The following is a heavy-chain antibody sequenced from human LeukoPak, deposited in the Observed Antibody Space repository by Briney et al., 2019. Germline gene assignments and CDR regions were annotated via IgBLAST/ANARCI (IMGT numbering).Heavy chain of an antibody. D-gene: IGHD3-22*01. CDR3: ASRVSQTYYYDSSGYSKRRDAFDI. V-gene: IGHV1-46*01. J-gene: IGHJ3*02. Sequence: ASVKVSCKASVYTFTSYGISWVRQAPGQGLEWMGIINPSGGSTSYAQKFQGRVTITADKSTSTAYMELSSLRSEDTAVYYCASRVSQTYYYDSSGYSKRRDAFDIWGQGTMVTVSS. CDR1: VYTFTSYG. CDR2: INPSGGST.